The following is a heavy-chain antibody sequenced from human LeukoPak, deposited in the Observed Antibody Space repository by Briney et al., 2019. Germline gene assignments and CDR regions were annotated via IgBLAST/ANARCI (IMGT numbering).Heavy chain of an antibody. J-gene: IGHJ4*02. Sequence: GGSLRLSCAASGFTFSSYSLNWVRQAPGKGLEWVSSISSSTSYIYYADSMKGRFTISRDNSKNTLYLQMNSLRAEDTAVYYCAKTSVVIGYFDYWGQGTLVTVSS. D-gene: IGHD4-23*01. CDR2: ISSSTSYI. V-gene: IGHV3-21*04. CDR3: AKTSVVIGYFDY. CDR1: GFTFSSYS.